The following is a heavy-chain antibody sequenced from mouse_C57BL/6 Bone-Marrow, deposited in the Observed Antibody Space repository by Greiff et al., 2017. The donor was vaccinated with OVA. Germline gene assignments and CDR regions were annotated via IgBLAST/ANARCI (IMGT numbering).Heavy chain of an antibody. CDR2: IYPGDGDT. D-gene: IGHD2-4*01. J-gene: IGHJ2*01. CDR3: ARDLYYDPSRFDY. CDR1: GYAFSSYW. Sequence: VKLQQSGAELVKPGASVKISCKASGYAFSSYWMNWVKQRPGKGLEWIGQIYPGDGDTNYNGKFKGKATLTADKSSSTAYMQLSSLTSEDSAVYFCARDLYYDPSRFDYWGQGTTLTVSS. V-gene: IGHV1-80*01.